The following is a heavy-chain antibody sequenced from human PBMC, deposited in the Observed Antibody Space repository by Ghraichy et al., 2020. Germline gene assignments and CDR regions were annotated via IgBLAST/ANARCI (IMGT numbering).Heavy chain of an antibody. J-gene: IGHJ4*02. D-gene: IGHD6-19*01. CDR2: IYQNHNT. V-gene: IGHV3-53*01. CDR1: EFSVRDNY. CDR3: ASRLGVADARESGY. Sequence: LSLTCEASEFSVRDNYMSWVRLAPGKGLEWISVIYQNHNTYYANSVRGRFTVSRDDSKNTVYLQMNGLRAEDTAMYYCASRLGVADARESGYWGQGTLVTVSS.